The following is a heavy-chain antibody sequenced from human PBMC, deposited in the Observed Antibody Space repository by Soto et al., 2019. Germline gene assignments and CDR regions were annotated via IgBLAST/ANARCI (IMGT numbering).Heavy chain of an antibody. J-gene: IGHJ4*02. D-gene: IGHD3-3*01. CDR3: VREPLTISAY. CDR2: MNSDGSTT. Sequence: GGSLRLSCAASGFTFSTYWRHWVRQAPGKGLVWVSRMNSDGSTTTYADSVKGRFTVSRDNTKSMLYLQMDSLRVEDTGVYYCVREPLTISAYWGQEPLVTFPS. CDR1: GFTFSTYW. V-gene: IGHV3-74*03.